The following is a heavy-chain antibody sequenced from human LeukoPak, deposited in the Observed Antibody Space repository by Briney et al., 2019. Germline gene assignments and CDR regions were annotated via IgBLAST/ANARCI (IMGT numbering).Heavy chain of an antibody. J-gene: IGHJ3*02. CDR1: VYTLTSYY. V-gene: IGHV1-8*01. Sequence: ASVTVSCKASVYTLTSYYINWVRQATGQGLEWMGWMNPNRGNTGYAQKFQGRVTITRNTSISTAYMELSRLRSEATAVYYCARGRGYSYGTGAFDIWGQGTMVTVSS. CDR3: ARGRGYSYGTGAFDI. D-gene: IGHD5-18*01. CDR2: MNPNRGNT.